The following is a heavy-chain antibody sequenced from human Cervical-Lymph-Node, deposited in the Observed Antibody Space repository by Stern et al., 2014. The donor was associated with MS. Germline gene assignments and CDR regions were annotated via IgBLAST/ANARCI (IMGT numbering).Heavy chain of an antibody. CDR3: ARGASSVFDF. CDR2: TYYRSKWNN. V-gene: IGHV6-1*01. Sequence: QVQLVQSGPVLVKPSQTLSLTCAISGDSVSSNSAAWTWIRQSPSRGLEWLGRTYYRSKWNNDYAVSVEGRITIKPDTSKNQFSLQLNSVTPEDTAVYYCARGASSVFDFWGQGTLVTVSS. D-gene: IGHD6-19*01. J-gene: IGHJ4*02. CDR1: GDSVSSNSAA.